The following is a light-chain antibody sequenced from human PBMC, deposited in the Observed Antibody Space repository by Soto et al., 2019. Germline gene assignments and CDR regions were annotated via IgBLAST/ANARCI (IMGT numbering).Light chain of an antibody. CDR3: QQYNNWWT. CDR1: QSVSNN. J-gene: IGKJ1*01. CDR2: GAS. Sequence: EIVMTQSPATLSVSPGERATLSCRASQSVSNNLAWYQKKPGQAPRLVIYGASTSAAGIPARFSGSGSGTELTLTISSLQSEDFAVYYCQQYNNWWTFGQGTKVEIK. V-gene: IGKV3-15*01.